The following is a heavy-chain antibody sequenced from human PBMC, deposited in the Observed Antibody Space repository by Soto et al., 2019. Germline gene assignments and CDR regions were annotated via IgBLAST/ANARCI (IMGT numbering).Heavy chain of an antibody. V-gene: IGHV4-31*03. CDR1: GGSISSGGYY. D-gene: IGHD1-26*01. Sequence: PSETLSLTCTVSGGSISSGGYYWSWIRQHPGKGLEWIGYIYYSGSTYYNPSLKSRVTISVDTSKNQFSLKLSSVTAADTAVYYCARSGPSDAFDIWGQGTMVTVSS. CDR2: IYYSGST. J-gene: IGHJ3*02. CDR3: ARSGPSDAFDI.